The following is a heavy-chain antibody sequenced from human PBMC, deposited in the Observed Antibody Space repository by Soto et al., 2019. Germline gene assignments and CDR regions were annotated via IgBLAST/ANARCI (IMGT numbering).Heavy chain of an antibody. CDR2: INHSGST. Sequence: QVQLQQWGAGLLKPSETLSLTCAVYGGSFSGYYWSWIRQPPGKGLEWIGEINHSGSTNYNPSLKSRVTISVDTSKDQLSLRLSSVTAADTAVYYCALVVAGPDYWGQGTLVTVSS. V-gene: IGHV4-34*01. CDR3: ALVVAGPDY. J-gene: IGHJ4*02. CDR1: GGSFSGYY. D-gene: IGHD2-15*01.